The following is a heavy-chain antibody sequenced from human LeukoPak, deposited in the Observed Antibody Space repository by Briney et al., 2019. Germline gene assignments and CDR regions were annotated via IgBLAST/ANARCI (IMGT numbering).Heavy chain of an antibody. CDR3: AKDSPPTLGYCSSTSCRNYYYYYMDV. D-gene: IGHD2-2*01. J-gene: IGHJ6*03. CDR2: ISSSSSTI. CDR1: GFTFSSYS. V-gene: IGHV3-48*01. Sequence: GGSLRLSCAASGFTFSSYSMNWVRQAPGKGLEWVSYISSSSSTIYYADSVKGRFTISRDNAKNSLYLQMNSLRAEDAAVYYCAKDSPPTLGYCSSTSCRNYYYYYMDVWGKGTTVTVSS.